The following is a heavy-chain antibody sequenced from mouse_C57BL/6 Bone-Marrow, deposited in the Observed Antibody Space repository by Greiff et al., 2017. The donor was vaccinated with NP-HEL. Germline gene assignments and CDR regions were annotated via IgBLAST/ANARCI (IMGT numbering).Heavy chain of an antibody. J-gene: IGHJ1*03. D-gene: IGHD1-1*01. Sequence: QVQLQQPGAELVKPGASVKMSCKASGYTFTSYWITWVKQRPGQGLEWIGDIYPGSGSINYNEKFKSKATLTVDTSSSTAYMQLSSLTSEDSAVYYCARRAQLLRSLYWYFDVWGTGTTVTVSS. V-gene: IGHV1-55*01. CDR1: GYTFTSYW. CDR2: IYPGSGSI. CDR3: ARRAQLLRSLYWYFDV.